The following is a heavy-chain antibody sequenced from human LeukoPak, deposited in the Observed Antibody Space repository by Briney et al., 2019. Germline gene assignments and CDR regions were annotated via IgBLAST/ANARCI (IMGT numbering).Heavy chain of an antibody. Sequence: SVKVSCKASGGTFSNYAFSWVRQAPGQGLEWMGGVIPMFETANYPQKFQGRVTIIADESTSTAYMELSSLRSEDTAVYYCAREGSDGANPYGMDVWGQGTTVTVSS. J-gene: IGHJ6*02. CDR3: AREGSDGANPYGMDV. D-gene: IGHD1-14*01. V-gene: IGHV1-69*13. CDR1: GGTFSNYA. CDR2: VIPMFETA.